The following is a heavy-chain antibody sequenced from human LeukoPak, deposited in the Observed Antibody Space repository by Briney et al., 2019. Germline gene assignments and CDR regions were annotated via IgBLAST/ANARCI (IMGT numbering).Heavy chain of an antibody. D-gene: IGHD2-15*01. Sequence: SETLSLTCTVSGYSISSGYYWGWIRQPPGKGLEWIGSIYHSGSTYYNPSLKSRVTISVDTAKNQCSLKLSSVTAAHTAVYYCARPTRRYCSGGRCYRGDDFAIWGQGTMVTVSS. CDR1: GYSISSGYY. CDR3: ARPTRRYCSGGRCYRGDDFAI. CDR2: IYHSGST. J-gene: IGHJ3*02. V-gene: IGHV4-38-2*02.